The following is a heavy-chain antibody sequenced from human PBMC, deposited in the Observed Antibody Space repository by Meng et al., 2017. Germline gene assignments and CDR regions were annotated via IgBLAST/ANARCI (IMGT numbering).Heavy chain of an antibody. V-gene: IGHV1-69*06. J-gene: IGHJ4*02. D-gene: IGHD6-19*01. CDR1: GGTFSSYA. CDR3: HSGWYQAGDDY. Sequence: QVQLVHVGAGVKKPWSSVKVSCKASGGTFSSYAISWVRQAPGQGLEWMGGIIPIFGTANYAQKFQGRVTITADKSTSTAYMELSSLRSEDTAVYYCHSGWYQAGDDYWGQGTLVTVSS. CDR2: IIPIFGTA.